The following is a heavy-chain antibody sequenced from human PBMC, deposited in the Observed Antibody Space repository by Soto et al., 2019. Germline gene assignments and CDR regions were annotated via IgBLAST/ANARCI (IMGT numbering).Heavy chain of an antibody. V-gene: IGHV3-30*18. J-gene: IGHJ6*02. CDR1: GFTFSSYG. Sequence: PGGSLRLSCAASGFTFSSYGMHWVRQAPGKGLEWVAVISYDGSNKYYADSVKGRFTISRDNSKNTLYLQMNSLRAEDTAVYYCAKGEYCSSTSCYIANSVSYYYGMDVWGQGTKVTVS. D-gene: IGHD2-2*02. CDR2: ISYDGSNK. CDR3: AKGEYCSSTSCYIANSVSYYYGMDV.